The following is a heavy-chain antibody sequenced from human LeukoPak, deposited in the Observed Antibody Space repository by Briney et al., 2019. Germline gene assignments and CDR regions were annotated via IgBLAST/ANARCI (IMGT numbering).Heavy chain of an antibody. CDR1: GFTFDDYG. V-gene: IGHV3-20*04. J-gene: IGHJ3*02. Sequence: GGSLRLSCAASGFTFDDYGMSWVRQAPGKGLEWVSGINWNGGSTGYADSVKGRFTISRDNAKNSLYLQMNSLRAEDTALYYCASSELTEVAFDIWGQGTMVTVSS. CDR2: INWNGGST. CDR3: ASSELTEVAFDI. D-gene: IGHD4/OR15-4a*01.